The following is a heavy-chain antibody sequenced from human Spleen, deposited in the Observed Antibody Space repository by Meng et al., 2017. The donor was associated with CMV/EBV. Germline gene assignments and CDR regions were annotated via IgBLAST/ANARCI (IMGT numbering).Heavy chain of an antibody. CDR2: IEYDGRNE. CDR1: GFTFSDYG. D-gene: IGHD2-2*02. J-gene: IGHJ4*02. V-gene: IGHV3-30*02. Sequence: GESLKISCAASGFTFSDYGMHWVRQAPGKGLEWVSFIEYDGRNEYYVDSVKGRFTVSRDNSKNTLYLQMNSLRAEDTAVYYCAKVRGVVPTTVPPDWGNDYWGQGTLVTVSS. CDR3: AKVRGVVPTTVPPDWGNDY.